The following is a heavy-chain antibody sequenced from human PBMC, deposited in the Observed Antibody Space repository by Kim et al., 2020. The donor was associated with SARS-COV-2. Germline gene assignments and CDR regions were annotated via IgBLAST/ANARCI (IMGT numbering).Heavy chain of an antibody. V-gene: IGHV1-2*02. Sequence: ASVKISCRGSGYNFIGFYIHWIRKTPGHGLEWMGWANPKRRVTKYAQKFQGRVTLTTDTTTRTADLELNGLSFDDTAIYYCATVDRLGELSIWGQGTRVTVSA. D-gene: IGHD3-16*01. J-gene: IGHJ4*02. CDR1: GYNFIGFY. CDR2: ANPKRRVT. CDR3: ATVDRLGELSI.